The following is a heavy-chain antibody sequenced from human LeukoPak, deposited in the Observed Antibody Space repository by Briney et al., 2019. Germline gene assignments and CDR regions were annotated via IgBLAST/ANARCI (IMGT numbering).Heavy chain of an antibody. CDR2: IYYSGST. V-gene: IGHV4-39*07. D-gene: IGHD2-21*02. Sequence: SETLSLTCTVSGGSISSSSYYWGWLRQPPGKGLEWIGSIYYSGSTNYNPSLKSRVTISVDTSKNQFSLKLSSVTAADTAVYYCARGIVVVTAIRLRPYYYYMDVWGKGTTVTVSS. J-gene: IGHJ6*03. CDR3: ARGIVVVTAIRLRPYYYYMDV. CDR1: GGSISSSSYY.